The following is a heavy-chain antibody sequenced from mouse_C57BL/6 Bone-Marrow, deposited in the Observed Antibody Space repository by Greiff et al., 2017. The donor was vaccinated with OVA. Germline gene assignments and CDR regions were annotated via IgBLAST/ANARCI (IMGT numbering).Heavy chain of an antibody. CDR2: IDPANGNT. J-gene: IGHJ4*01. V-gene: IGHV14-3*01. D-gene: IGHD1-1*01. CDR1: GFNIKNTY. CDR3: ARPYYGSSYNYAMDY. Sequence: VHVKQSVAELVRPGASVKLSCTASGFNIKNTYMHWVKQRPEQGLEWIGRIDPANGNTKYAPKFQGKATITADTSSNTAYLQLSSLTSEDTAIYYCARPYYGSSYNYAMDYWGQGTSVTVSS.